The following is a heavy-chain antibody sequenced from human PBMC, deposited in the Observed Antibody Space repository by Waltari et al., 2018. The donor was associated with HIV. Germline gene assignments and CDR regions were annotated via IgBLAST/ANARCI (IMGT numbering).Heavy chain of an antibody. J-gene: IGHJ5*02. V-gene: IGHV4-39*07. CDR3: ARTYYYDSSGYYYFVGTHNWFDP. CDR1: GGSISSSSYY. CDR2: IYYSGST. D-gene: IGHD3-22*01. Sequence: QLQLQESGPGLVQPSETLSLTCPVSGGSISSSSYYWGWFRQPPGKGLEWIGSIYYSGSTYYNPSLKSRVTISVDTSKNQFSLKLSSVTAADTAVYYCARTYYYDSSGYYYFVGTHNWFDPWGQGTLVTVSS.